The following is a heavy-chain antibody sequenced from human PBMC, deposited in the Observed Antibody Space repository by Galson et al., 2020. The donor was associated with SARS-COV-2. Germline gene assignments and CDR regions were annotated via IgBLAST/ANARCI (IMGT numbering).Heavy chain of an antibody. CDR3: ARDPGGYSTSWGYYYYYGMDV. D-gene: IGHD6-13*01. V-gene: IGHV4-59*01. J-gene: IGHJ6*02. CDR2: IYYSGST. CDR1: GGSISSYY. Sequence: SETLSLTCTVSGGSISSYYWSWIRQPPGKGLEWIGYIYYSGSTNYNPSLKSRVTISVDTSKNQFPLKLSSVTAADTAVYYCARDPGGYSTSWGYYYYYGMDVWGQGTTVTVSS.